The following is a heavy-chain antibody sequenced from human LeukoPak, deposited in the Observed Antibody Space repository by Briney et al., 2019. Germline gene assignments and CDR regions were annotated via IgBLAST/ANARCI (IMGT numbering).Heavy chain of an antibody. CDR1: GFTFSDYY. CDR3: ARELRRLVAATFDY. Sequence: PGGSLRLSCAASGFTFSDYYMSWIRQAPGKGLEWVSYISSSGSTIYYADSVKGRFTISRDNSKNTLYLQMNSLRAEDTAVYYCARELRRLVAATFDYWGQGTLVTVSS. CDR2: ISSSGSTI. D-gene: IGHD2-15*01. J-gene: IGHJ4*02. V-gene: IGHV3-11*04.